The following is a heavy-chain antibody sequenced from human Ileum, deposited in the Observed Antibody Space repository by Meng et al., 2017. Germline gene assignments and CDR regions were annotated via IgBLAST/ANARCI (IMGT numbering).Heavy chain of an antibody. D-gene: IGHD6-6*01. CDR1: GGPFYAYTSF. CDR3: AGDEYSSTWFKS. Sequence: GSLRLSCTVSGGPFYAYTSFWGWIRQPPGKGLEWIGSLFHSGSTFYNPSLKSRVTISLDTSKKQFFLNLSSMTAADTAIYYCAGDEYSSTWFKSWGQGTLVTVSS. CDR2: LFHSGST. J-gene: IGHJ5*01. V-gene: IGHV4-39*07.